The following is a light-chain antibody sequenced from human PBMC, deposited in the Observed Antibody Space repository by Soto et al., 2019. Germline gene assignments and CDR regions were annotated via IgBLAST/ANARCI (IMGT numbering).Light chain of an antibody. CDR1: QSLLYSHGYTY. J-gene: IGKJ4*01. Sequence: DIVMTQSPVSLPVTPGEPASISCRSSQSLLYSHGYTYLDWYLQKPGQSPQLLIYMGSTRASGVPHRFSGSGSGTDFTLKISRVEAEDVGVYYCMQALQTPLTFGGGTKVEIK. CDR2: MGS. V-gene: IGKV2-28*01. CDR3: MQALQTPLT.